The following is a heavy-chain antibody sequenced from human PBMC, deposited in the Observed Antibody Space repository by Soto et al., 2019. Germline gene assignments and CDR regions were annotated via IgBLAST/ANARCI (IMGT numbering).Heavy chain of an antibody. J-gene: IGHJ4*02. D-gene: IGHD6-13*01. Sequence: EVQLLESGGGVVQPGGSLRLSCAASGFTFSAYAMSWVRQAPGKGLEWVSVISGSGGATYYADSVKGRFTISRDNSKNTLYLQMYSLRAEDTAVYYCARQEYSTTWYLKYWGQGTLVTVSS. CDR2: ISGSGGAT. CDR1: GFTFSAYA. V-gene: IGHV3-23*01. CDR3: ARQEYSTTWYLKY.